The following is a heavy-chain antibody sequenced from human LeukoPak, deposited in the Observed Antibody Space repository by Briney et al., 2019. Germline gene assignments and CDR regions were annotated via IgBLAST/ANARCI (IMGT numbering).Heavy chain of an antibody. CDR2: IYYSGST. D-gene: IGHD2-15*01. CDR1: GGSISSYY. CDR3: ARKKGLLRGWFDY. Sequence: SETLSLTCTVSGGSISSYYWSWIRQPPGKGLEWSGYIYYSGSTNYNPSLKSRVTISVDTSKNQFSLKLSSVTAADTAVYYCARKKGLLRGWFDYWGQGTLVTVSS. J-gene: IGHJ4*02. V-gene: IGHV4-59*01.